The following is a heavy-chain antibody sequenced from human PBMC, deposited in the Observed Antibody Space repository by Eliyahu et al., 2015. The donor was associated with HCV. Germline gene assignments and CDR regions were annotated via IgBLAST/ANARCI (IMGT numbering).Heavy chain of an antibody. Sequence: QVQLQESGPGLVKPSXTLSLTCTVSGGSXSXXYWSWXRQPPGKGLEWIGYIHYSGSTNYNPSLKSRVSISIDTSKNQFSLKLSSVTAADAAVYYCASGGGGIAVAGTGGWFDPWGQGTLVTVSS. J-gene: IGHJ5*02. CDR3: ASGGGGIAVAGTGGWFDP. CDR2: IHYSGST. CDR1: GGSXSXXY. V-gene: IGHV4-59*01. D-gene: IGHD6-19*01.